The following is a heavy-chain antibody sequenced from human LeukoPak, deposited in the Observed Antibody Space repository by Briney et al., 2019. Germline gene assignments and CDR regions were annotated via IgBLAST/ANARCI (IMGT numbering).Heavy chain of an antibody. CDR3: ATRGYSYANSGDY. D-gene: IGHD5-18*01. CDR1: GFTFSSYA. Sequence: GSLRLSCAASGFTFSSYAMSWVRQAPGKGLEWVSAISSSSSYIYYADSVKGRFTISRDNARNSLYLQINSLRAEDTAVYYCATRGYSYANSGDYWGQGTLVTVSS. V-gene: IGHV3-21*01. J-gene: IGHJ4*02. CDR2: ISSSSSYI.